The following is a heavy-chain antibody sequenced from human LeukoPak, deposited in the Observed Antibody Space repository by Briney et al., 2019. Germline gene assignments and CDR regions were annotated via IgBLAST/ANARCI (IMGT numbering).Heavy chain of an antibody. CDR1: GFTFSSYG. CDR3: AKSSYSSSWYVFYYGMDV. V-gene: IGHV3-30*18. J-gene: IGHJ6*04. Sequence: PGRSLRLSCAASGFTFSSYGMHWVRQAPGKGLEWVAVISYDGSNKYYADSVKGRFTISGDNSKNKLYLQMNSLRAEDTAVYYCAKSSYSSSWYVFYYGMDVWGKGTTVTVSS. D-gene: IGHD6-13*01. CDR2: ISYDGSNK.